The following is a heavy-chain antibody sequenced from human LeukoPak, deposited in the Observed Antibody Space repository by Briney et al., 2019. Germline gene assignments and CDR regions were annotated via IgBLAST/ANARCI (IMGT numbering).Heavy chain of an antibody. CDR2: MWHDGSKK. CDR3: AIDSVRQLEYWYFDL. CDR1: GFTFSSYG. J-gene: IGHJ2*01. D-gene: IGHD6-13*01. V-gene: IGHV3-33*01. Sequence: GGSLRLSSAAPGFTFSSYGMHWVREAPRKGLGWVAVMWHDGSKKNYADSVKGRFTISRDNSKNTLYLQMNSLRAEDTAVYYCAIDSVRQLEYWYFDLWGRGPLVTVSS.